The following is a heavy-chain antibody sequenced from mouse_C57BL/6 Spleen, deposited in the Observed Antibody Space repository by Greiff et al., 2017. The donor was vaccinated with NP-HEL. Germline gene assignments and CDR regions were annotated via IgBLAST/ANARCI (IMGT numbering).Heavy chain of an antibody. V-gene: IGHV1-22*01. D-gene: IGHD1-1*01. Sequence: EVQLQQSGPELVKPGASVKMSCKASGYTFTDYNMHWVKQSHGKSLEWIGYINPNNGVTSSNQKFKGKATLTVNKPSSTAYMELRSLTSEDSAVYYWARFITTVAYYFDYWGQGTTLTVSS. CDR3: ARFITTVAYYFDY. J-gene: IGHJ2*01. CDR2: INPNNGVT. CDR1: GYTFTDYN.